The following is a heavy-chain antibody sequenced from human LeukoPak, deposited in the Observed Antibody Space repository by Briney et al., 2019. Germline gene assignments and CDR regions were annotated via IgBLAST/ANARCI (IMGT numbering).Heavy chain of an antibody. CDR1: GFTFSSFG. CDR2: IWYDGSST. J-gene: IGHJ4*02. CDR3: ARGFLDFDS. V-gene: IGHV3-33*01. Sequence: GGSLRLSCVASGFTFSSFGMHWVRQAPGKGLEWVSLIWYDGSSTYYADSVKGRFTISRDDSKNTVYPQMNSLRAEDTGLYYCARGFLDFDSWGQGTLVIVSS. D-gene: IGHD3-3*01.